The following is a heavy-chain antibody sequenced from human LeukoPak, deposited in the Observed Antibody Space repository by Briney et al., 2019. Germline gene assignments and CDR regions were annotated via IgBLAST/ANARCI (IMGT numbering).Heavy chain of an antibody. D-gene: IGHD3/OR15-3a*01. Sequence: GSLRLPCAASGFTFSDYYMTWIRQAPGKGLEWVSYISSSRSSTNYADSVKGRFTISRDNAKNSLYLQMSSLRAEDTAVYYCVRVFPLDRYANGGYYFDFWGQGTLVTVSS. CDR1: GFTFSDYY. J-gene: IGHJ4*02. CDR2: ISSSRSST. V-gene: IGHV3-11*05. CDR3: VRVFPLDRYANGGYYFDF.